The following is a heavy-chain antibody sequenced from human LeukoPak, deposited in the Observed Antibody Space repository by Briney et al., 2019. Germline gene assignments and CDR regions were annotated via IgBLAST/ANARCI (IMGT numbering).Heavy chain of an antibody. CDR1: GFTVSSNS. CDR2: IFSST. V-gene: IGHV3-53*01. CDR3: ARDPYSGSYGDYYYYYMDV. D-gene: IGHD1-26*01. Sequence: PGGSLRLSCTVSGFTVSSNSMSWVRQAPGKGLEWVSFIFSSTHYSDSVKGRFTISRDNSKNTLYLQMNSLRPEDTAVYYCARDPYSGSYGDYYYYYMDVWGKGTTVTISS. J-gene: IGHJ6*03.